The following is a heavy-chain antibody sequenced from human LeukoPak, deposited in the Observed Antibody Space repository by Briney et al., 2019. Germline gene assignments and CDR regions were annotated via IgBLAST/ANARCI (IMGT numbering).Heavy chain of an antibody. CDR1: GFTFDDHG. D-gene: IGHD3-22*01. CDR2: ITWNGDST. J-gene: IGHJ4*02. CDR3: ARSRHSYDSSGFPHY. Sequence: GGSLRLSCAASGFTFDDHGMSWVRQAPGKGLEWVSGITWNGDSTDYAGSVKGRFTISRDNAKNSLYLQMNSLRAEDTALYYCARSRHSYDSSGFPHYWGQGTLVTVSS. V-gene: IGHV3-20*04.